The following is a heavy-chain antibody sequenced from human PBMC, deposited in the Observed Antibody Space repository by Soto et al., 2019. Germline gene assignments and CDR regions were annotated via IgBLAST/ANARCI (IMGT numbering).Heavy chain of an antibody. CDR3: ARGISVGAFDI. Sequence: ASVKVSCKASGYPFTGYYMHWVRQAPGQGLEWMGWINPNSGGTNDAQKFQGWVTMTRDTSISTAYMELSRLRSDDTAVYYCARGISVGAFDIWGQGTMVTVSS. CDR2: INPNSGGT. CDR1: GYPFTGYY. J-gene: IGHJ3*02. V-gene: IGHV1-2*04. D-gene: IGHD1-26*01.